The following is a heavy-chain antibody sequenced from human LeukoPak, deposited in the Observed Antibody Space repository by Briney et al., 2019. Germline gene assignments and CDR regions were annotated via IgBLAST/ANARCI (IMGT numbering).Heavy chain of an antibody. CDR2: ISHDGTGK. CDR1: RFTFSSYG. Sequence: GRSLRLSRAGSRFTFSSYGIHWVRQAPGKGLEWVAVISHDGTGKYYADSVKGRFTISRDNSKNTLYLEVNSLRPEDTGMYYCAKDRGYFYYGMDVWGQGTTVTVSS. J-gene: IGHJ6*02. V-gene: IGHV3-30*18. CDR3: AKDRGYFYYGMDV.